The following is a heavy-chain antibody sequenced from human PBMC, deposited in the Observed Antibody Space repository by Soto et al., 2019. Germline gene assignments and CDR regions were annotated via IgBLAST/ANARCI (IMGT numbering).Heavy chain of an antibody. CDR3: ARQLEWNLLYDY. J-gene: IGHJ4*02. V-gene: IGHV4-59*08. CDR1: GDSISSYY. D-gene: IGHD1-26*01. CDR2: ISYSGST. Sequence: QVQLQESGPGLVKPSETLSLTCTVSGDSISSYYWSWIRQPPGKGLEWIGYISYSGSTNYYPSLKSRVTISVDTSKNQVSLKLRSVTAADTAVYYCARQLEWNLLYDYWGQGILVTVSS.